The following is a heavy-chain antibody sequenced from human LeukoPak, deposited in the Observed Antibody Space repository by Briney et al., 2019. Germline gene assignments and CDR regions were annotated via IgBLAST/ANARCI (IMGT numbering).Heavy chain of an antibody. D-gene: IGHD3-3*01. CDR3: ARHITIFGVVIDDY. CDR2: IYYSGST. V-gene: IGHV4-39*01. J-gene: IGHJ4*02. Sequence: SETLSLTCTVSGGSISSSSYYWGWIRQPPGKGLEWIGSIYYSGSTYYNPSLKSRVAISVDTSKNQFSLKLSSVTAADTAVYYCARHITIFGVVIDDYWGQGTLVTVSS. CDR1: GGSISSSSYY.